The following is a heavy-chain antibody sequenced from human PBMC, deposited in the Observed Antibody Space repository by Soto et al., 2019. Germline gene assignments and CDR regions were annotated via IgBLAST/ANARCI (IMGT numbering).Heavy chain of an antibody. CDR1: GFTFSSYA. CDR2: ISGSGGST. V-gene: IGHV3-23*01. CDR3: AKDEGDSPYYYYMDV. D-gene: IGHD2-21*02. J-gene: IGHJ6*03. Sequence: EVQLLESGGGLVQPGGSLRLSCAASGFTFSSYAMSWVRQAPGKGLEWVSAISGSGGSTYYADSVKGRFTISRDNSKNTLYLQMYSLRAEDTAVYYCAKDEGDSPYYYYMDVWGKGTTVTVSS.